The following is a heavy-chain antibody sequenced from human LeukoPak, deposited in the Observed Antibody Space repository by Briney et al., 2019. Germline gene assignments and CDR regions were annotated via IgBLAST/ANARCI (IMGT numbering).Heavy chain of an antibody. CDR2: ISGSGGST. Sequence: GGSLRLSCAASGFTFSSYAMSWVRQAPGKGLEWVSAISGSGGSTYYADSVKGRFTISRDDSKNTLYLQMNSLRAEDTAVYYCAKDRGKYYYDSSGYSDPWGQGTLVTVSS. CDR1: GFTFSSYA. CDR3: AKDRGKYYYDSSGYSDP. V-gene: IGHV3-23*01. D-gene: IGHD3-22*01. J-gene: IGHJ5*02.